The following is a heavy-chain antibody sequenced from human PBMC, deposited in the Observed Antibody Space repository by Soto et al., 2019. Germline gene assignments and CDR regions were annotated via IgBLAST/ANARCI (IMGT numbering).Heavy chain of an antibody. Sequence: SETLSLTCTVSGGSISRNYWTWIRQPPGKGLEWIGYVYNSGSTNYNPSLKSRVTISEDTSKSQFSLKVNSMTAADTAVYYCARYRREAVAGYTLDNWGQGILVTVSS. CDR2: VYNSGST. CDR1: GGSISRNY. J-gene: IGHJ4*02. V-gene: IGHV4-59*01. CDR3: ARYRREAVAGYTLDN. D-gene: IGHD6-13*01.